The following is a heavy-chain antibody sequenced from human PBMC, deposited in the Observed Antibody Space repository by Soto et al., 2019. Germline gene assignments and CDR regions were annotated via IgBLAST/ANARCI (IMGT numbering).Heavy chain of an antibody. V-gene: IGHV3-15*01. Sequence: EVQLVESGGGLVKPGGSLRLSCAASGFTFSNAWMSWVRQAPGKGLEWVGRIKSKTDGGTTDYAAPVKGRFTISRDDSKNTLYLQMNSLKTEDTAVYYCTTDPLPSSVVVVSAYNWFDPWGQGTLVTVSS. D-gene: IGHD2-15*01. CDR2: IKSKTDGGTT. CDR3: TTDPLPSSVVVVSAYNWFDP. CDR1: GFTFSNAW. J-gene: IGHJ5*02.